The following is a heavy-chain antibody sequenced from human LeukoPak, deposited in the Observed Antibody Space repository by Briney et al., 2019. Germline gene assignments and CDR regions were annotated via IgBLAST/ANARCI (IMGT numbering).Heavy chain of an antibody. CDR2: INPNSGGT. CDR3: ARQAWYYDSSGYYYGYFDY. Sequence: ASVKVSCKASGYTFTGYYMHWVRQAPGQGLEWMGWINPNSGGTNYAQKFQGRVTITTDESTSTAYMELSSLRSEDTAVYYCARQAWYYDSSGYYYGYFDYWGQGTLVTVSS. D-gene: IGHD3-22*01. J-gene: IGHJ4*02. V-gene: IGHV1-2*02. CDR1: GYTFTGYY.